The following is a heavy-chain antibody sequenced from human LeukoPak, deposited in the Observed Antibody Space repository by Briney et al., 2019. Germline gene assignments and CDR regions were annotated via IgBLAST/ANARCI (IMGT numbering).Heavy chain of an antibody. D-gene: IGHD2-15*01. J-gene: IGHJ4*02. CDR2: INAGNGNT. Sequence: ASVKVSCKASGYTFTIYAMHWVRQAPGQRLEWMGWINAGNGNTKYSQKFQGRVTITRDTSASTAYMELSSLRSEDTAVYYCAREGVAAAEFDYWGQGTLVTVSS. CDR1: GYTFTIYA. CDR3: AREGVAAAEFDY. V-gene: IGHV1-3*01.